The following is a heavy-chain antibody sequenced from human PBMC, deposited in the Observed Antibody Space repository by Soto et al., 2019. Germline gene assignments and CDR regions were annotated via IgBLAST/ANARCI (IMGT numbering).Heavy chain of an antibody. CDR2: IYYSGST. CDR3: ARGLVIRPYYYHGMDV. V-gene: IGHV4-30-4*01. J-gene: IGHJ6*02. D-gene: IGHD3-9*01. Sequence: SETLSITCTVSAYSIRISYYYWSWIRQPPGKGLEWIVYIYYSGSTHYNPSLKSRVIISLDTSKNQFSLKLSSVTTTDTAVYYCARGLVIRPYYYHGMDVWGQGTTVTVSS. CDR1: AYSIRISYYY.